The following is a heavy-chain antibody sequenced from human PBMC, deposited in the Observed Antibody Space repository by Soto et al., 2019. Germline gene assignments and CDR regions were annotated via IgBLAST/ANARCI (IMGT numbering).Heavy chain of an antibody. J-gene: IGHJ4*02. CDR1: GGSISSYY. CDR2: IYYSGST. CDR3: ARHFLPLSPEIAVAGIDY. V-gene: IGHV4-59*08. D-gene: IGHD6-19*01. Sequence: PSETLSLTCTVSGGSISSYYWSWIRQPPGKGLEWIGYIYYSGSTNYNPSLKSRVTISVDTSKNQFSLKLSSVTAADTAVYYCARHFLPLSPEIAVAGIDYWGQGTLVTVSS.